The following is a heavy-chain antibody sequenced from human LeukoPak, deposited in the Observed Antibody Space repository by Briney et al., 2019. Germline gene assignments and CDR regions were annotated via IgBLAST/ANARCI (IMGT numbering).Heavy chain of an antibody. Sequence: RGCLRLSCAAPGFTSSSYRMSWVRQAPGKGLEWVANIKQDGSEKYYVDSVKGRFTISRDNAKNSLYLQMNSLRAEDTAVYYCARGQQLFFKWGQETLVTVSS. CDR1: GFTSSSYR. V-gene: IGHV3-7*04. D-gene: IGHD6-13*01. CDR3: ARGQQLFFK. J-gene: IGHJ4*02. CDR2: IKQDGSEK.